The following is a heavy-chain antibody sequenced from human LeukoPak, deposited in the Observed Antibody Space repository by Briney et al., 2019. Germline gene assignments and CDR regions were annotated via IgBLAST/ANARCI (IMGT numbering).Heavy chain of an antibody. CDR1: GGTFSSYA. CDR3: ARDKYSSSPYDAFDI. D-gene: IGHD6-13*01. J-gene: IGHJ3*02. V-gene: IGHV1-69*13. Sequence: SVKVSCKASGGTFSSYAISWVRQAPGQGLEWMGGIIPIFGTANYAQKFQGRVTITADESTSTAYMELSSLRSEDTAAYYCARDKYSSSPYDAFDIWGQGTMVTVSS. CDR2: IIPIFGTA.